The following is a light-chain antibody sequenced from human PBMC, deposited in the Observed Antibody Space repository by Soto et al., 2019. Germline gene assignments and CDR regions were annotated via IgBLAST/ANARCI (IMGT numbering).Light chain of an antibody. CDR3: QQSYVSPWT. CDR1: QSVFKY. J-gene: IGKJ1*01. Sequence: DIQMTQSPSSLSASVGDRVTISCRSSQSVFKYLNWYQQRPGKAPNLLVYEATSLETGVSSRFSGSGSGKEFTLTISSLHPEDFATYYCQQSYVSPWTFGQGTKVEI. CDR2: EAT. V-gene: IGKV1-39*01.